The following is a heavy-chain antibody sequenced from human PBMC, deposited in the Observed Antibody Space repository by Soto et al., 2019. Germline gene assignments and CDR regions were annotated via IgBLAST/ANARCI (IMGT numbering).Heavy chain of an antibody. Sequence: SETLSLTCTVSGGSISSHYWSWIRQPPGKGLEWIGYIYYSGSTNYNPSLKSRVTISVDTSTNQFSLKLSSVTAADTAFYYCARHTLYRIAAAGYNWFDPWGQGTLVTVSS. CDR3: ARHTLYRIAAAGYNWFDP. J-gene: IGHJ5*02. V-gene: IGHV4-59*08. CDR1: GGSISSHY. D-gene: IGHD6-13*01. CDR2: IYYSGST.